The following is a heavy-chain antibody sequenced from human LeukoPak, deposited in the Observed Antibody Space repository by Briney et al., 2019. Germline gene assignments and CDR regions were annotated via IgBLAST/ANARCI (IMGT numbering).Heavy chain of an antibody. CDR1: GFTFSSYG. J-gene: IGHJ4*02. D-gene: IGHD6-13*01. CDR3: ARGNRLYASGWSRRPSDY. CDR2: IWYDGSNK. Sequence: GGSLRLSCAASGFTFSSYGMHWVRQAPGKGLEWVAVIWYDGSNKYYADSVKGRFTISRDNSKNTLYLQMNSLRAEDTAVYYCARGNRLYASGWSRRPSDYWGQGTLVTVSS. V-gene: IGHV3-33*01.